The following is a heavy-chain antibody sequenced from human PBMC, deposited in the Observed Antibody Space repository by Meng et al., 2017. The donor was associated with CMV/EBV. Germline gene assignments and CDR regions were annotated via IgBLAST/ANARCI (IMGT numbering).Heavy chain of an antibody. CDR3: ATNPIVVVPAAIS. CDR2: ISSSSSYI. Sequence: CASSGFPFSSSSMNWVRQAPGKGLEWVSSISSSSSYIYYADSVKGRFTISRDNAKNSLYLQMNSLRAEDTAVYYCATNPIVVVPAAISWGQGTLVTVSS. V-gene: IGHV3-21*01. D-gene: IGHD2-2*01. J-gene: IGHJ4*02. CDR1: GFPFSSSS.